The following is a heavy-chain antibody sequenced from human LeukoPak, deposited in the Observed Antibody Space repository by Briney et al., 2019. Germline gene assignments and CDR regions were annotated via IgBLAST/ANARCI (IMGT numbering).Heavy chain of an antibody. CDR2: IISSSSYI. J-gene: IGHJ4*02. V-gene: IGHV3-21*01. CDR3: ARDPQYCSGGSCYSFDY. CDR1: GFTFSSYG. D-gene: IGHD2-15*01. Sequence: GGSLRLSCAASGFTFSSYGMHWVRQAPGKGLEWVSSIISSSSYIYYADSVKGRFTISRDNAKNSLYLQMNSLRAEDTAVYYCARDPQYCSGGSCYSFDYWGQGTLVTVSS.